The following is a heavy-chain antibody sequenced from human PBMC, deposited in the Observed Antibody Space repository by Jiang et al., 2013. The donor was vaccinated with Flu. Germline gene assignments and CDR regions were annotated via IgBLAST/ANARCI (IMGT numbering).Heavy chain of an antibody. CDR2: ISGSGGST. CDR3: AKDPIDVEQTPHLVDY. J-gene: IGHJ4*02. D-gene: IGHD1-26*01. Sequence: VSAISGSGGSTYYADSVKGRFTISRDNSKNTLYLQMNSLRAEDTAVYYCAKDPIDVEQTPHLVDYWGQGTLVTVSS. V-gene: IGHV3-23*01.